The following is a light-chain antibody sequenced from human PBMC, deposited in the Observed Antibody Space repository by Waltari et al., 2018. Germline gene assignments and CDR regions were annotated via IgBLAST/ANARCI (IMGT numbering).Light chain of an antibody. CDR1: QSVGRT. Sequence: EIVLTQSPGTLSLSPGERATLSCRTSQSVGRTLAWYQHKPGQAPRLLIYGASIRATGIPDRFSGSGSGTDFSLTISRLEPEDFAVYYCQHYVRLPVTFGQGTKVEIK. V-gene: IGKV3-20*01. CDR3: QHYVRLPVT. CDR2: GAS. J-gene: IGKJ1*01.